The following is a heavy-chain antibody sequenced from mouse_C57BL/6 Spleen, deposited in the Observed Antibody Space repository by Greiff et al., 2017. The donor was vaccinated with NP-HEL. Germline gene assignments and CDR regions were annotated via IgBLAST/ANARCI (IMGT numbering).Heavy chain of an antibody. V-gene: IGHV1-50*01. CDR3: ARGYSNPLYAMDY. CDR2: IDPSDSYT. CDR1: GYTFTSYW. J-gene: IGHJ4*01. D-gene: IGHD2-5*01. Sequence: VQLQQSGAELVKPGASVKLSCKASGYTFTSYWMQWVNQRPGQGLEWIGEIDPSDSYTNYNQKFKGKATLTVDTSSSTAYMQLSSLTSEDSAVYYCARGYSNPLYAMDYWGQGTSVTVSS.